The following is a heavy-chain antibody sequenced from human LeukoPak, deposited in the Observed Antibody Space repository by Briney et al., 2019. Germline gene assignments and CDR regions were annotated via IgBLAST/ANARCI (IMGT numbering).Heavy chain of an antibody. CDR1: GFSVPNNY. CDR3: AIGRQGYGDYFC. Sequence: GGSLRLSCAASGFSVPNNYVSWVRQAPGKGLEWVSGIYTGGGTDYADSVKGRFTISRSAYKNTVYLLTKSHNVLPTPVNYCAIGRQGYGDYFCWGQGTLVTVYS. V-gene: IGHV3-53*01. CDR2: IYTGGGT. D-gene: IGHD4-17*01. J-gene: IGHJ4*02.